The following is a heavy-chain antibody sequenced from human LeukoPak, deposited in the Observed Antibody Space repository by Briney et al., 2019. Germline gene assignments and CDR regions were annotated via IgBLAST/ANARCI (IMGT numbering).Heavy chain of an antibody. V-gene: IGHV3-23*01. CDR3: AKVFFMDY. J-gene: IGHJ4*02. Sequence: GGSLRLSCAASGFAFSTFGMSWVRQAPGKGLEWVSAINVSGGSTNYADSVKGRFTISTDNAKNPLYMQMNSLRADDTAVYYCAKVFFMDYWGQGTMVTVSS. D-gene: IGHD2-8*01. CDR1: GFAFSTFG. CDR2: INVSGGST.